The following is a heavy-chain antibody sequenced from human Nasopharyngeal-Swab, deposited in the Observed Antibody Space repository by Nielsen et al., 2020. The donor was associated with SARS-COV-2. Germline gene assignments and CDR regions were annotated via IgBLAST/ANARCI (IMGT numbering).Heavy chain of an antibody. D-gene: IGHD4-17*01. V-gene: IGHV3-48*03. CDR1: GFTFSAYD. Sequence: GESLKISCAASGFTFSAYDMNWIRQAPGKGLEWVSYISSTGSTINYADSVKGRVTISRDNAKNSLYLQMNSLRAEDTAVYYCARDGNLRTVRYFDLWGRGSLATVSS. J-gene: IGHJ2*01. CDR2: ISSTGSTI. CDR3: ARDGNLRTVRYFDL.